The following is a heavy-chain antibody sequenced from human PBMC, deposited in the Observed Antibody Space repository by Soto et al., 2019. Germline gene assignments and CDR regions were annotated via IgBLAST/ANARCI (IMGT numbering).Heavy chain of an antibody. CDR3: ARGEYDSSGLYSWAPLGFDV. V-gene: IGHV4-34*01. J-gene: IGHJ6*02. CDR2: TNPGASS. CDR1: GGSFTDYY. D-gene: IGHD3-22*01. Sequence: QVQLRQWGAGLLKPSETLVLTCAVSGGSFTDYYWGCIRQSPGKGLEWIGETNPGASSTYNPSLASRVTIVVDTSKKQFSLRLTSVTAADTAMYYCARGEYDSSGLYSWAPLGFDVWGQGTTVTVSS.